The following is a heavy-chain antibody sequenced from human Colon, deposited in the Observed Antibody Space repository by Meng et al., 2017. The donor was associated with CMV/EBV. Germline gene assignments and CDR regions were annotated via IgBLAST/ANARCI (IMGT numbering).Heavy chain of an antibody. CDR1: GFTFSSYS. CDR3: ARAPSTYYDFWSGYYYFDY. D-gene: IGHD3-3*01. Sequence: GESLKISCAASGFTFSSYSMNWVRQAPGKGQEWVSSISSSSSYIYYADSVKGRFTISRDNAKNSLYLQMNSLRAEDTAVYYCARAPSTYYDFWSGYYYFDYWGQGTLVTVSS. V-gene: IGHV3-21*01. CDR2: ISSSSSYI. J-gene: IGHJ4*02.